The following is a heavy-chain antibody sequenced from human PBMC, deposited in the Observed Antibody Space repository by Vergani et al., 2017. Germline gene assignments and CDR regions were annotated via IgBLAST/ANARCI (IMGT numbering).Heavy chain of an antibody. Sequence: VQLVESGGGVVQPGRSLRLSCAASGFTFSSYGMHWVRQAPGKGLEWVSSISSSSSYIYYADSVKGRFTISRDNAKNSLYLQMNSLRAEDTAVYYCARGNRAYYDFWSGYYDWFDPWGQGTLVTVSS. J-gene: IGHJ5*02. D-gene: IGHD3-3*01. V-gene: IGHV3-21*01. CDR3: ARGNRAYYDFWSGYYDWFDP. CDR1: GFTFSSYG. CDR2: ISSSSSYI.